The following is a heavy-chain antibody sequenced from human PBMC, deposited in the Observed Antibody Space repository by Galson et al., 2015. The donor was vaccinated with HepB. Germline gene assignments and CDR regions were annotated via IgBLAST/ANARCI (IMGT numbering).Heavy chain of an antibody. V-gene: IGHV3-9*01. CDR2: ISWNSGNI. J-gene: IGHJ6*02. Sequence: SLRLSCAASGFTFDDYAMHWVRQAPGKGLVWVSGISWNSGNIAYADSVKGRFTISRDNAKNSLYLQMNSLRAEDTALYYCAKDTIEAAAGQYGMDVWGQGTTVTVSS. D-gene: IGHD6-13*01. CDR1: GFTFDDYA. CDR3: AKDTIEAAAGQYGMDV.